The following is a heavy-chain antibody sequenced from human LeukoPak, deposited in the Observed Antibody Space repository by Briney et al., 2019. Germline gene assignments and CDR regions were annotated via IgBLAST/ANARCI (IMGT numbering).Heavy chain of an antibody. CDR1: GFTFSSYA. V-gene: IGHV3-23*01. CDR2: ISGSGGST. CDR3: ANKWGHITMVRGVIRDFAFDI. D-gene: IGHD3-10*01. Sequence: GGSLRLSCAASGFTFSSYAMSWVRQAPGKGLEWVSAISGSGGSTYYADSVKGRFTISRDNSKNTLYLQMNSLRAEDTAVYYCANKWGHITMVRGVIRDFAFDIWGQGTMVTVSS. J-gene: IGHJ3*02.